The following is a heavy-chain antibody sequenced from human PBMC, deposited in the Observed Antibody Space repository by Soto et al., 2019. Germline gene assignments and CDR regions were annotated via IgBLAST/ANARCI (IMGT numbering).Heavy chain of an antibody. D-gene: IGHD3-3*01. Sequence: SETLSLTCTVSGGSISSGDYYWSWIRQPPGKGLEWIGYIYYSGSTDYNPSLKSRVTISVDTSKNRFSLKLSSVTAADTAVYYCARDNILGILYGGMDVWGQGTTVTVSS. V-gene: IGHV4-30-4*01. J-gene: IGHJ6*02. CDR3: ARDNILGILYGGMDV. CDR2: IYYSGST. CDR1: GGSISSGDYY.